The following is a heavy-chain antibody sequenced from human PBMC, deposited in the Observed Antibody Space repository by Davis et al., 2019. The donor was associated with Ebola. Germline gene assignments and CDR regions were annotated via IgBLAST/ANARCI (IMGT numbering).Heavy chain of an antibody. J-gene: IGHJ4*02. CDR3: TTGGYDILTGLNDY. V-gene: IGHV3-73*01. CDR1: GFTFSSYG. CDR2: IRSKANSYAT. D-gene: IGHD3-9*01. Sequence: GESLKISCAASGFTFSSYGMHWVRQASGKGLEWVGRIRSKANSYATAYAASVKGRFTISRDDSKNTLYLQMNSLKTEDTAVYYCTTGGYDILTGLNDYWGQGTLVTVSS.